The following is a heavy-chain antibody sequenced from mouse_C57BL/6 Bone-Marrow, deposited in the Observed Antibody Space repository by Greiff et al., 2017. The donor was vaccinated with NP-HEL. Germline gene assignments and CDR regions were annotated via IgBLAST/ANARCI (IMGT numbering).Heavy chain of an antibody. Sequence: QVQLQQSGAELARPGASVKLSCKASGYTFTSYGISWVKQRTGQGLEWIGEIYPRSGNTYYNEKFKGKATLTADKSSSTAYMELRSLTSEDSAVYFCSRLENFDIYYYGSSPLYAMDYWGQGTSVTVSS. J-gene: IGHJ4*01. CDR3: SRLENFDIYYYGSSPLYAMDY. CDR1: GYTFTSYG. CDR2: IYPRSGNT. D-gene: IGHD1-1*01. V-gene: IGHV1-81*01.